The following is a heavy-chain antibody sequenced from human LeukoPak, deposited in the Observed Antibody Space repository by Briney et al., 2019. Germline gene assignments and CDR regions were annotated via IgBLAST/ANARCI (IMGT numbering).Heavy chain of an antibody. D-gene: IGHD1-26*01. CDR1: GFTFSSYA. CDR3: AQWELLPTADY. Sequence: PGGSLRLSCAASGFTFSSYAMSWVRQAPGKGLEWVSFILFDGSKTYYADSVKGRFTVSRDNSKNTLFLEMNSLRANDTAVYYCAQWELLPTADYWGQGTLVTVSS. CDR2: ILFDGSKT. J-gene: IGHJ4*02. V-gene: IGHV3-30*02.